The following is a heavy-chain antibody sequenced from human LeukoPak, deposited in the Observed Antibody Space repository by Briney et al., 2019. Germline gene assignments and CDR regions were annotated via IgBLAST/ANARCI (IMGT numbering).Heavy chain of an antibody. D-gene: IGHD3-22*01. V-gene: IGHV4-4*02. CDR3: ARSPSGYRFDY. J-gene: IGHJ4*02. CDR1: GGSISSSNW. Sequence: SETLSLTCAVSGGSISSSNWWSWVRQPPGKGLEWIGEIYHSGSTNYNPSLKSRVTISADKSKNQFSLKLSSVTAADTAVYYCARSPSGYRFDYWGQGALVTVSS. CDR2: IYHSGST.